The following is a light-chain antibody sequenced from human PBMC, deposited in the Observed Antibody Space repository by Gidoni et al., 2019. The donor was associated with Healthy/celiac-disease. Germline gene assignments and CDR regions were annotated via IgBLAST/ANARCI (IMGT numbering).Light chain of an antibody. V-gene: IGKV3-20*01. J-gene: IGKJ1*01. CDR3: QQYGSSPPWT. CDR2: GAS. CDR1: QSVSSSY. Sequence: EIVLTQSPRTLTLSPGERATLSCSASQSVSSSYLAWYQQKPGQAPRLLIYGASSRATGIPDRFSGSESGTAFTLTISRMEHKDFEVYYCQQYGSSPPWTFGQGTKVEIK.